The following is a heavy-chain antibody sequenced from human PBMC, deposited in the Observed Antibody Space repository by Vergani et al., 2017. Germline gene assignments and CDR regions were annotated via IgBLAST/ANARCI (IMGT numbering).Heavy chain of an antibody. Sequence: QVQLVQSGAEVKKPGSSVKVSCKASGGTFSSYTISWVRQAPGQGLEWMGRIIRILGIANYAQKFQGRVTITADKSTSTAYMELSSLRSEDTAVYYCARARSDGYYDSSGYYYDAFDIWGQGTMVTVSS. V-gene: IGHV1-69*02. D-gene: IGHD3-22*01. CDR3: ARARSDGYYDSSGYYYDAFDI. J-gene: IGHJ3*02. CDR1: GGTFSSYT. CDR2: IIRILGIA.